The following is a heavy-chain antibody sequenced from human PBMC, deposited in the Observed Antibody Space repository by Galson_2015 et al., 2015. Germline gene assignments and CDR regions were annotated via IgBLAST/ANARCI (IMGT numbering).Heavy chain of an antibody. J-gene: IGHJ4*02. D-gene: IGHD6-13*01. CDR2: ISGSGGTT. CDR3: AKSGGNSWSYFDY. Sequence: SLRLSCAASGFTFSSYAMSWVRQAPGKGLEWVSGISGSGGTTYYADSVKGRFTISRDNSKNTLSLQMNSLRAEDTAVYYCAKSGGNSWSYFDYWGQGTLVTVSS. CDR1: GFTFSSYA. V-gene: IGHV3-23*01.